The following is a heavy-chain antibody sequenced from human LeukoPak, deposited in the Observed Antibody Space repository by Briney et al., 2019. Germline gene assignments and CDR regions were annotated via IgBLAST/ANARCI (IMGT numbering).Heavy chain of an antibody. CDR2: ISGSGSTI. D-gene: IGHD6-6*01. J-gene: IGHJ4*02. Sequence: PGGSLRLSCAASGFTFSDYYMSWIRQAPGKGLEWVSYISGSGSTIYYSDSVKGRFTSSRDNAKNSLYLQMNSLRAEDTAVYYCAGGESEYSSSGDFAYWGQGTLVTVSS. CDR1: GFTFSDYY. V-gene: IGHV3-11*04. CDR3: AGGESEYSSSGDFAY.